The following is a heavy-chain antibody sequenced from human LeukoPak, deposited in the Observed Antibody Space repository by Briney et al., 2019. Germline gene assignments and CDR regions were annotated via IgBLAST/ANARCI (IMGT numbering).Heavy chain of an antibody. D-gene: IGHD2-2*01. CDR2: IYSGGST. J-gene: IGHJ4*02. Sequence: GESLRLSCAASGFTVSNNYMSWVRQAPGKGLEWVSVIYSGGSTYYADSVKGRFTISRDNSKNTLYLQMNSLRAEDTAVYYCARDSRLTYYFDYWGQGTLVTVSS. CDR3: ARDSRLTYYFDY. V-gene: IGHV3-66*01. CDR1: GFTVSNNY.